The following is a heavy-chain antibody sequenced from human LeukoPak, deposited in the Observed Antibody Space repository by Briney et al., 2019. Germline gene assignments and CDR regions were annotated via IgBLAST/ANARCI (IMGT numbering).Heavy chain of an antibody. Sequence: GGSLRHSCAVSGFTFSSYAMSWVRQAPGKGLEWVSGINGFGTNTYYADSVKGRFTISRDNSKNTLYLQMNSLRAEDTAVYYCAKVGSAVYFDYWGQGTLVTVSS. J-gene: IGHJ4*02. CDR2: INGFGTNT. V-gene: IGHV3-23*01. CDR3: AKVGSAVYFDY. CDR1: GFTFSSYA. D-gene: IGHD2-2*01.